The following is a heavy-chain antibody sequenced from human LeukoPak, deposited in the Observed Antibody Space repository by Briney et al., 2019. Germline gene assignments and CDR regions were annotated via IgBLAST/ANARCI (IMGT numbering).Heavy chain of an antibody. Sequence: SETLSLTCTVSGGSISSSSYYWGWIRQPPGKGLEWIGSIYYSGSTYYNPSLKSRVTISVDTSKNQFSLKLSSVTAADTAVYYCARDGSKMATITYYSDYWGQGTLVTVSS. CDR1: GGSISSSSYY. V-gene: IGHV4-39*02. J-gene: IGHJ4*02. CDR3: ARDGSKMATITYYSDY. CDR2: IYYSGST. D-gene: IGHD5-24*01.